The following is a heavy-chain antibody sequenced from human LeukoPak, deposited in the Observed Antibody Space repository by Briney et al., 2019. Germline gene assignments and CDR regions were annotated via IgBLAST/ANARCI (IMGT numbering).Heavy chain of an antibody. CDR3: ARPRSLDSTLDAFDI. CDR2: ISSSGSTI. J-gene: IGHJ3*02. Sequence: PGGSLRLSCAASGFTFSDYYMSWIRQAPGKGLEWVSYISSSGSTIYYADSVKGRFTISRDNAKNSLYLQMNSLRAEDTAVYYCARPRSLDSTLDAFDIWGQGTMVTVSS. D-gene: IGHD2-2*01. V-gene: IGHV3-11*01. CDR1: GFTFSDYY.